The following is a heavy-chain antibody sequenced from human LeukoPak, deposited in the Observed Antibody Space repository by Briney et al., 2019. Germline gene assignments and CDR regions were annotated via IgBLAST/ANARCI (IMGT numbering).Heavy chain of an antibody. V-gene: IGHV1-18*01. D-gene: IGHD3-3*01. J-gene: IGHJ4*02. CDR2: ISAYNGNT. Sequence: ASVKVSCKASGYTFTSYGISWVRQAPGQGLQWMGWISAYNGNTNYAQKLQGRVTMTTDTSTSTAYMALRSLRSDDTGVYYCARMVYYDFWSGPKYFDYWGQGTLVTVSS. CDR3: ARMVYYDFWSGPKYFDY. CDR1: GYTFTSYG.